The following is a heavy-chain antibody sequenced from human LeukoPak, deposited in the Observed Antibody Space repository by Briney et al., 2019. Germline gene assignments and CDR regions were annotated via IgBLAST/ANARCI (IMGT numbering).Heavy chain of an antibody. CDR3: VWDAGTYLSFDP. Sequence: GGSLRLSCAASGFTFSSYWMSWVRQAPGKGLEWVANIKQDGSEKYYVDSVKGRFTISRDNAKNSLYLQMNSLRAEDTAVYYCVWDAGTYLSFDPWGQGTLVTVSS. CDR2: IKQDGSEK. V-gene: IGHV3-7*01. D-gene: IGHD1-26*01. J-gene: IGHJ5*02. CDR1: GFTFSSYW.